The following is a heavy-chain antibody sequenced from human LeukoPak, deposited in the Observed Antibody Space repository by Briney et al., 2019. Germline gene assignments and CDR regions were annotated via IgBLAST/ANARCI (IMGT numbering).Heavy chain of an antibody. D-gene: IGHD6-19*01. Sequence: SETLSLTCTVSGATISSWYWSWIRQPPGKELEWIGYIYGSGNTNYNPSLKSRITMSIDTSKNQFSLELTSVTAADTATYYCARETTLAGFASGLGFNYWGQGILVTVSS. J-gene: IGHJ4*02. V-gene: IGHV4-59*01. CDR2: IYGSGNT. CDR1: GATISSWY. CDR3: ARETTLAGFASGLGFNY.